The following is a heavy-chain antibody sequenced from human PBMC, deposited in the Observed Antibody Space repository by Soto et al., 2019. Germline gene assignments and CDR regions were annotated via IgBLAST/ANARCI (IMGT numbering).Heavy chain of an antibody. D-gene: IGHD3-9*01. V-gene: IGHV3-23*01. Sequence: QPGGSLRLSXAASGFTFSSYAMSWVRQAPGKGLEWVSAISGSGGSTYYADSVKGRFTISRDNSKNTLYLQMNSLRAEDTAVYYCAKGVDSYYYYGMDVWGQGTTVTVSS. CDR1: GFTFSSYA. CDR2: ISGSGGST. J-gene: IGHJ6*02. CDR3: AKGVDSYYYYGMDV.